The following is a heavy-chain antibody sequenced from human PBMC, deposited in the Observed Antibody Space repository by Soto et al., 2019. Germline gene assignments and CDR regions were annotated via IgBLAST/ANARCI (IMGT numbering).Heavy chain of an antibody. CDR1: GFSLTTSGVG. J-gene: IGHJ4*02. Sequence: QITLKESGPTLVKPTQTLTLTCSFSGFSLTTSGVGVGWIRQPPGKALEWLAFIYWDETKRYSPSLNSRLTITKDTSKNQVVLTVTNLDPVDTATYYCAHRQMHSVPYYFDYWGQGTLVTVSS. V-gene: IGHV2-5*02. CDR3: AHRQMHSVPYYFDY. CDR2: IYWDETK. D-gene: IGHD3-10*01.